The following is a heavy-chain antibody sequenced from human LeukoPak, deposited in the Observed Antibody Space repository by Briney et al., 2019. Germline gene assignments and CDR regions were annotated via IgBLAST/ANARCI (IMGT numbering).Heavy chain of an antibody. Sequence: GGSLRLSCTASGFTFSSYSMNWVRQAPGKGLEWVSYISSGSTTIYYADSVKGRFTISRDNAKNSLYLQMNSLRAEDTAVSFCARMWGSSWSYFDYWGQGTLVTVSS. CDR1: GFTFSSYS. J-gene: IGHJ4*02. V-gene: IGHV3-48*04. CDR2: ISSGSTTI. D-gene: IGHD6-13*01. CDR3: ARMWGSSWSYFDY.